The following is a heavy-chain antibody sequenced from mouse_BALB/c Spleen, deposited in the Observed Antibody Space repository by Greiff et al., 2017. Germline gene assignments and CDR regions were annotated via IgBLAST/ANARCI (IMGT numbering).Heavy chain of an antibody. V-gene: IGHV14-3*02. CDR1: GFNIKDTY. Sequence: VQLQQSGAELVKPGASVKLSCTASGFNIKDTYMHWVKQRPEQGLEWIGRIDPANGNTKYDPKFQGKATITADTSSNTDYLQLSSLTSEDTAVYYCARKDGFDYWGQGTTLTVSS. CDR2: IDPANGNT. CDR3: ARKDGFDY. D-gene: IGHD1-1*01. J-gene: IGHJ2*01.